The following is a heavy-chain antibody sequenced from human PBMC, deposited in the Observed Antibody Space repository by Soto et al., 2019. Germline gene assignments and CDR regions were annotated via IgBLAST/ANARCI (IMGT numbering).Heavy chain of an antibody. CDR3: ARYKYDSSGHDDEH. CDR2: IYHRGAT. J-gene: IGHJ1*01. Sequence: SETRSLTGFVCAYSINRGYYWGWIRQAPGTGLEWIGSIYHRGATSYAPSLKARAAISLETSNNHFTLRLPSVPAADTPIAYRARYKYDSSGHDDEHWGQGALVGGSS. V-gene: IGHV4-38-2*01. CDR1: AYSINRGYY. D-gene: IGHD3-22*01.